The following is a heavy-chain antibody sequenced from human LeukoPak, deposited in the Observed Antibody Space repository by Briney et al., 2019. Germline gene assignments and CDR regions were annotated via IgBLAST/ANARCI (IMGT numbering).Heavy chain of an antibody. J-gene: IGHJ2*01. CDR2: ISSSSTYI. V-gene: IGHV3-21*01. D-gene: IGHD3-22*01. CDR3: ARDQVTMIVVVKGNWYFDL. Sequence: GGSLRLSCAASGFTFSTYSMNWVRQAPGKGLEWVSSISSSSTYIYYADSVKGRFTISRDNAKNSLYLQVNSLRAEDTAVYYCARDQVTMIVVVKGNWYFDLWGRGTLVTVSS. CDR1: GFTFSTYS.